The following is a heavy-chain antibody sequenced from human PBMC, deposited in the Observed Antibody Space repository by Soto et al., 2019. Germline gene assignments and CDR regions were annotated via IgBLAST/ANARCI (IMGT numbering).Heavy chain of an antibody. CDR1: GGSISSYY. D-gene: IGHD2-21*02. Sequence: PSETLSLTCTVSGGSISSYYWSWIRQPPGKGLEWIGYMHSTGSTIYNPSLKSRVTISVDTSKNQFSLKLNSVTAADTAVYYCARDLWGYCGTDCYPLDVWGQGTTVTVSS. V-gene: IGHV4-59*01. CDR2: MHSTGST. CDR3: ARDLWGYCGTDCYPLDV. J-gene: IGHJ6*02.